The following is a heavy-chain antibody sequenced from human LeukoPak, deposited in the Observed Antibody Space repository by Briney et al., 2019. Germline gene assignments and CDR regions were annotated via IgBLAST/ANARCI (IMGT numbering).Heavy chain of an antibody. CDR2: LSGAGGST. Sequence: GGPLRLSCSASGFTFRSYAIHGVRQAPGKGLEYVSALSGAGGSTHYVGSVEGRFTIPRDKSKNTVYLQMGSLSAEDTAVYYCGRSRDFDYWGQGTLVTVSS. CDR1: GFTFRSYA. J-gene: IGHJ4*02. V-gene: IGHV3-64*02. CDR3: GRSRDFDY.